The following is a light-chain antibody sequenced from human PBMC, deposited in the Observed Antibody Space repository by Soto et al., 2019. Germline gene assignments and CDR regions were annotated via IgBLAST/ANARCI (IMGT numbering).Light chain of an antibody. V-gene: IGKV2-28*01. J-gene: IGKJ4*01. CDR3: VQALQTPLT. Sequence: DIVMTQSPLSLPVTPGEPASISCRSSQSLLHSNGYKYLDWYLQKPGQSPQLLIYLGSNRASGVPDRFSGSGSGTDFTLKISRVEAEDVGVYYCVQALQTPLTFGGGTKVDIK. CDR2: LGS. CDR1: QSLLHSNGYKY.